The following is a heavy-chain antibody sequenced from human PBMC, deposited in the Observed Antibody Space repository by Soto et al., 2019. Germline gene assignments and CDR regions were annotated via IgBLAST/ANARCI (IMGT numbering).Heavy chain of an antibody. CDR2: IRGDGGQT. CDR1: GFTFTSYG. D-gene: IGHD3-9*01. Sequence: LRLSCTASGFTFTSYGMGWVRQAPGKGLQWVSTIRGDGGQTHYTDSVKGRFSISRDNSKNTVYLQMDSLRAEDTAMYFCARDVGLDSDDFFAYWGQGTQVTVSS. J-gene: IGHJ4*02. CDR3: ARDVGLDSDDFFAY. V-gene: IGHV3-23*01.